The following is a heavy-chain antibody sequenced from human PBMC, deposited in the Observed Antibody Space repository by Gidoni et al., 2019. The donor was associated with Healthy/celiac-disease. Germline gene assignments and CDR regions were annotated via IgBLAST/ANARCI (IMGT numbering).Heavy chain of an antibody. V-gene: IGHV3-30-3*01. CDR3: ARKDCGGDCPGAEYFQH. D-gene: IGHD2-21*01. Sequence: QVQLVESGGGVVQPGRSLGLSCAASGSTFSSYAMHWVRQAPGKGLEWVAVISYDGSNKYYADSVKGRFTISRDNSKNTLYLQMNSLRAEDTAVYYCARKDCGGDCPGAEYFQHWGQGTLVTVSS. CDR2: ISYDGSNK. J-gene: IGHJ1*01. CDR1: GSTFSSYA.